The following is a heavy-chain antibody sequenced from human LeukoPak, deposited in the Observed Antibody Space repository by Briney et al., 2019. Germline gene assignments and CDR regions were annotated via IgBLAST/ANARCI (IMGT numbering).Heavy chain of an antibody. CDR1: GYTFTGYY. J-gene: IGHJ4*02. CDR2: INPNSGGT. V-gene: IGHV1-2*02. D-gene: IGHD2-15*01. Sequence: ASVKVSCKASGYTFTGYYMHWVRQAPGQGREGMGGINPNSGGTNYVQKFQGRVTMTRDTSISTSYMELSRLRSDDTAVYYCAGGYCSGGSCYDFDYWGQETLVTVSS. CDR3: AGGYCSGGSCYDFDY.